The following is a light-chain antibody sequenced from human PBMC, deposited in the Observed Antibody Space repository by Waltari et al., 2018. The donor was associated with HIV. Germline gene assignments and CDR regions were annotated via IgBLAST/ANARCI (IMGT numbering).Light chain of an antibody. J-gene: IGLJ1*01. CDR1: SSHIGSIY. CDR3: GAWDDSLRIYV. Sequence: QSVLTQPPSASGTPGQRVTISCSGSSSHIGSIYVYWYQHLPGAAPKLLIDRSDQRPSGVPDRFSGTKSGTSASLTISGLRSEDEGDYYCGAWDDSLRIYVFGTGTKVTVL. V-gene: IGLV1-47*01. CDR2: RSD.